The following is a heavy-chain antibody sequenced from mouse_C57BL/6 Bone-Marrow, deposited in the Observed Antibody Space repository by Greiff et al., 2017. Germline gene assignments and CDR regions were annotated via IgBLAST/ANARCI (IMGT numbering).Heavy chain of an antibody. CDR1: GFNIKDDY. Sequence: EVQLQQSGAELVRPGASVKLSCTASGFNIKDDYMHWVKQRPEQGLEWIGWIDPENGDTEYASKFQGKATITADPSSNTAYLQLSSLTSEDTAVYYCTTHYYGSYWGQGTTLTVSS. V-gene: IGHV14-4*01. CDR2: IDPENGDT. D-gene: IGHD1-2*01. CDR3: TTHYYGSY. J-gene: IGHJ2*01.